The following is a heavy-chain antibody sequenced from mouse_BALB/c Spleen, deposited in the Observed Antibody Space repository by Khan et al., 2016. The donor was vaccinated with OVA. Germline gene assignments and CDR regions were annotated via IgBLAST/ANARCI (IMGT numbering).Heavy chain of an antibody. D-gene: IGHD2-12*01. V-gene: IGHV1-5*01. J-gene: IGHJ3*01. CDR2: IYPANSNT. CDR1: GYNFTSYF. Sequence: EVQLQESGTVLARPGATVKMSCKASGYNFTSYFIHWLKQRPGQGLEWIGDIYPANSNTTYNQKFKDKAKLTAGTSANTAYLELSSLTTEDTAVYTGVRGGYSTFAYWGQGTMVTVSA. CDR3: VRGGYSTFAY.